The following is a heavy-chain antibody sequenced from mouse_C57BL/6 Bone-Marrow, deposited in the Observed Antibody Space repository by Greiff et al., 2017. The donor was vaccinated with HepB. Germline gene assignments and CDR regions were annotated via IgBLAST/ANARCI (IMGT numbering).Heavy chain of an antibody. CDR1: GFNIKDDY. CDR3: TTRAYSFYAMDY. V-gene: IGHV14-4*01. Sequence: EVQRVESGAELVRPGASVKLSCTASGFNIKDDYMHWVKQRPEQGLEWIGWIDPENGDTEYASKFQGKATITADTSSNTAYLQLSSLTSEDTAVYYCTTRAYSFYAMDYWGQGTSVTVSS. CDR2: IDPENGDT. J-gene: IGHJ4*01. D-gene: IGHD2-12*01.